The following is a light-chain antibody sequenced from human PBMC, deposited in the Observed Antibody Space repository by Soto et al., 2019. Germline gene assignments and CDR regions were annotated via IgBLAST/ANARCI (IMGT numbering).Light chain of an antibody. V-gene: IGLV2-14*01. J-gene: IGLJ1*01. CDR3: STYTSSSIDHV. Sequence: QSALTQPASVSGSPGQSITISCTGTRSDVGGYNYVSWYQQHPGKAPQLMINEVINRPSGVSNRLSGCKSGNTASLRISGLQSAEEGDYYCSTYTSSSIDHVFGTGTKLTVL. CDR2: EVI. CDR1: RSDVGGYNY.